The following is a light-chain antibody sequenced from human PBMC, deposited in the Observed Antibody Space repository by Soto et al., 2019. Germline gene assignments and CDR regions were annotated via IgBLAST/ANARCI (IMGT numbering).Light chain of an antibody. V-gene: IGKV1-39*01. J-gene: IGKJ2*01. CDR1: QSITTH. CDR3: QQSYSTPTPPT. CDR2: AAS. Sequence: DIQMTQSPSSLSASVGDRVTMTCRASQSITTHVNWYHQKPGKAPKLLIYAASILQSGVPSSFSGSGSDTDLTLAIGSLQPEDFATYFCQQSYSTPTPPTFGQGTKVEIK.